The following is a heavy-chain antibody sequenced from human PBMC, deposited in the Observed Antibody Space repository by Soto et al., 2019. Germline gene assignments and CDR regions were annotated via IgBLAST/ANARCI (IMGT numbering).Heavy chain of an antibody. Sequence: ASVKVSCKASGYTFTSYDINWVRQATGQGLEWMGWMNPNSGNTGYAQKFQGRVTMTRNTSISTAYMELSSLRSEDTAVYYCARGPSRYHRSGYFRDDAFDIWGQGTMVTVSS. CDR1: GYTFTSYD. CDR3: ARGPSRYHRSGYFRDDAFDI. D-gene: IGHD3-22*01. CDR2: MNPNSGNT. V-gene: IGHV1-8*01. J-gene: IGHJ3*02.